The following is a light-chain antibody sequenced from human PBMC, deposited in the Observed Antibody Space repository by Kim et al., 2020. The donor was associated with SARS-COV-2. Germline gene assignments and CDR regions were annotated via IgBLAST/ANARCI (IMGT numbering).Light chain of an antibody. CDR1: SGHSSYA. CDR3: QTWGTGIHWV. Sequence: QLVLTQSPSASASLGASVKLTCTLNSGHSSYAIAWHQQQPEKGPRFLMKVDSDGSHSKGDGIPDRFSGSSSGAERYLTISSLQSEDEADYYCQTWGTGIHWVFGGGTKVTVL. CDR2: VDSDGSH. J-gene: IGLJ3*02. V-gene: IGLV4-69*01.